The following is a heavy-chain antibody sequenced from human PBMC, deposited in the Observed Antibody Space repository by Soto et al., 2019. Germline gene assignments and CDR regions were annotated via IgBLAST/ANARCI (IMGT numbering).Heavy chain of an antibody. J-gene: IGHJ4*02. CDR1: GGSISSSSYY. CDR2: MYYSGIT. Sequence: QVQLQESGPGLVKPSETLSLTCTVSGGSISSSSYYWGWIRQPPGKGLEWIGSMYYSGITYYNPSLKSRVTISVDTSKNQFSLKLSSVTAADTAVYYCAGHPWDSNGWYEPIWGQGTLVTVSS. V-gene: IGHV4-39*01. CDR3: AGHPWDSNGWYEPI. D-gene: IGHD6-19*01.